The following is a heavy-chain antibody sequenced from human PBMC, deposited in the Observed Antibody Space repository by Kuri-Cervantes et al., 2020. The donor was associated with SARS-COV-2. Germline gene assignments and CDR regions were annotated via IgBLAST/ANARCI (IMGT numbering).Heavy chain of an antibody. Sequence: GESLKISCAASGLTVSSNYMSWVRQAPGKGLEWVSVIYSCGSTYYAGSVKGRFTISRDNSKNTLYLQMNSLRAEDTAVYYCAKDGFLSSGIVGATAIYWGQGTLVTVS. V-gene: IGHV3-53*01. CDR1: GLTVSSNY. D-gene: IGHD1-26*01. J-gene: IGHJ4*02. CDR3: AKDGFLSSGIVGATAIY. CDR2: IYSCGST.